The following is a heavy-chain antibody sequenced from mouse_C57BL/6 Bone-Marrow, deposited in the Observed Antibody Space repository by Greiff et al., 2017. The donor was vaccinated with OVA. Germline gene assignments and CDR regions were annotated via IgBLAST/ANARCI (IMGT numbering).Heavy chain of an antibody. CDR2: IYYSGTI. J-gene: IGHJ4*01. CDR3: ARDTTVVAPYAMDY. Sequence: EVKLMESGPGLVKPSQTVFLTCTVTGISITTGNYRWSWIRQFPGNKLEWIGYIYYSGTITYNPSLTSRTTITRDTPKNQFFLEMNSLTAEDTATYYCARDTTVVAPYAMDYWGQGTSVTVSS. D-gene: IGHD1-1*01. CDR1: GISITTGNYR. V-gene: IGHV3-5*01.